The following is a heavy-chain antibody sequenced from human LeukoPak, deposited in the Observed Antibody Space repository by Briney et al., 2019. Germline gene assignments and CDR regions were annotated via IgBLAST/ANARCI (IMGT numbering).Heavy chain of an antibody. J-gene: IGHJ4*02. CDR2: MNSDGSAT. Sequence: PGGSLRLSCAASGFSFSNYWMHWVRQAPGKGLVWVTRMNSDGSATYYADSVQGRFTISTDNAKNTLYLQMNSLRAEATAMYFCAKGPNYFDSWGQGTLVTASS. CDR3: AKGPNYFDS. CDR1: GFSFSNYW. V-gene: IGHV3-74*01.